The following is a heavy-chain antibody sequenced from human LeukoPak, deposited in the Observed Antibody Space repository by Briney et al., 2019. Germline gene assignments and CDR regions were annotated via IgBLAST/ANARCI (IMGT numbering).Heavy chain of an antibody. Sequence: GGSLRLPCAASGFTFRSYSMNWIRQAPGKGLEWVSYISEGSSNIFYADSVKGRFTISRDNAKNSLYLQMNSLRDEDTAVYYCAGIPLRYQLLPDAFDIWGQGTMVTVSS. V-gene: IGHV3-48*02. D-gene: IGHD2-2*01. CDR2: ISEGSSNI. J-gene: IGHJ3*02. CDR1: GFTFRSYS. CDR3: AGIPLRYQLLPDAFDI.